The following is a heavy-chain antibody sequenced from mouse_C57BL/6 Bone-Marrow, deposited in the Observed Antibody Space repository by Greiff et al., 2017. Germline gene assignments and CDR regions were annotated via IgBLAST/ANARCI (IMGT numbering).Heavy chain of an antibody. J-gene: IGHJ4*01. CDR2: SRNKANDYTT. Sequence: EVQGVESGGGLVQSGRSLRLSCATSGFTFSDFYMEWVRQAPGKGLEWIAASRNKANDYTTEYSASVKGRFIVSRDTSQSILYLQMNALRAEDTAIYYCARDAGGYYSNYDAMDYWGQGTSVTVSS. CDR1: GFTFSDFY. V-gene: IGHV7-1*01. CDR3: ARDAGGYYSNYDAMDY. D-gene: IGHD2-5*01.